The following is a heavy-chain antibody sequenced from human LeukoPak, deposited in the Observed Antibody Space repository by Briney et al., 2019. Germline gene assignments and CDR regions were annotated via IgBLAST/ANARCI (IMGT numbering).Heavy chain of an antibody. CDR3: AAGGIYSLLDY. CDR2: FDPGAGEI. V-gene: IGHV1-24*01. J-gene: IGHJ4*02. Sequence: ASVKVSCKVSGDTLSELTMHWVRQAPGKGLEWMGGFDPGAGEILYAQQFQGRVTMTEDTSTDTAYMELTSLRSEDSGVYFCAAGGIYSLLDYWDQGTLVTVSS. CDR1: GDTLSELT. D-gene: IGHD3-10*01.